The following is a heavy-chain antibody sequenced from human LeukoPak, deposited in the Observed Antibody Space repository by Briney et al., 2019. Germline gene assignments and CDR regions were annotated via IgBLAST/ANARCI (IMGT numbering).Heavy chain of an antibody. D-gene: IGHD3-10*01. CDR1: GGSISSYY. CDR3: ARRYGSGKNNYYYYYMDV. Sequence: SETLSLTCTVSGGSISSYYWSWIRQHPGKGLEWIGYIYTSGSTNYNPSLKSRVTISVDTSKNQFSLKLSSVTAADTAVYYCARRYGSGKNNYYYYYMDVWGKGTTVTVSS. CDR2: IYTSGST. J-gene: IGHJ6*03. V-gene: IGHV4-4*09.